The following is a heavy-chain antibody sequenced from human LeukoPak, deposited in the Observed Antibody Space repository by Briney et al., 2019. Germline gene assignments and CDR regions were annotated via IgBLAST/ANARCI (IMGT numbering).Heavy chain of an antibody. Sequence: GTSLRLSCEASGFAFGSYAMHWVRQAPGRGLEWVAVISHDGDNTNSADSVKGRFTISRDNSKNTLYLQMNSLRAEDTAVYYCARVHGGWYGIPYYFDYWGQGTLVTVSS. CDR3: ARVHGGWYGIPYYFDY. J-gene: IGHJ4*02. V-gene: IGHV3-30-3*01. CDR2: ISHDGDNT. D-gene: IGHD6-19*01. CDR1: GFAFGSYA.